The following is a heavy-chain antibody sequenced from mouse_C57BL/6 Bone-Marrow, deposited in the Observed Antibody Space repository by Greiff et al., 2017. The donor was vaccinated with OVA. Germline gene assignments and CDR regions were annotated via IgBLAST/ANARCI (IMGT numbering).Heavy chain of an antibody. V-gene: IGHV7-1*01. CDR3: ARDEDSNYAFAY. D-gene: IGHD2-5*01. CDR2: SRNKANDYTT. Sequence: EVQGVESGGGLVQSGRSLRLSCATSGFTFSDFYMEWVRQAPGKGLEWIAASRNKANDYTTEYSASVKGRFIVSRDTSQSILYLQMNALRAEDTAIYYCARDEDSNYAFAYWGQGTLVTVSA. CDR1: GFTFSDFY. J-gene: IGHJ3*01.